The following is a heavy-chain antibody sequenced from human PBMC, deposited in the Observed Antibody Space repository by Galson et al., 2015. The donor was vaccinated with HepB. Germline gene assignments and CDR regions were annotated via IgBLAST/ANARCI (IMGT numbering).Heavy chain of an antibody. V-gene: IGHV3-48*01. Sequence: SLRLSCASSGFTFSSYSMNWVRQAPGKGLEWVSYISSSSSTIYYADSVKGRFTISRDNAKNSLYLQMNSLRGEDTAVYYCARDKWELLGELGMDVWGQGTTVTVSS. CDR1: GFTFSSYS. CDR2: ISSSSSTI. CDR3: ARDKWELLGELGMDV. J-gene: IGHJ6*02. D-gene: IGHD1-26*01.